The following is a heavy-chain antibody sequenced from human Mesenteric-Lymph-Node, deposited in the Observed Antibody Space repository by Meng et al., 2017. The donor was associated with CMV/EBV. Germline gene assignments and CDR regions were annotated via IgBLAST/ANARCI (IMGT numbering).Heavy chain of an antibody. CDR3: GKGSRSTSWYYFDY. D-gene: IGHD6-13*01. J-gene: IGHJ4*02. CDR2: FSGSGDST. Sequence: GESLKISCAASGFTFSSYAMSWVRQAPGKGLEWVSGFSGSGDSTFYADSVKGRFTISRDNSKNTLYLQMNSLRTEDTAIYYCGKGSRSTSWYYFDYWGQGTLVTSPQ. V-gene: IGHV3-23*01. CDR1: GFTFSSYA.